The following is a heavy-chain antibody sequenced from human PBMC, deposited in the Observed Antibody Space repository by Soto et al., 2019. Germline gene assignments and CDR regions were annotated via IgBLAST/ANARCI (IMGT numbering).Heavy chain of an antibody. D-gene: IGHD5-18*01. J-gene: IGHJ6*02. CDR2: IYPGDSDT. V-gene: IGHV5-51*01. CDR3: ARRSDTAMVTDYYGMDV. Sequence: GESLKISCKGSGYSFTSYWIGWVRQVPGKGLEWMGIIYPGDSDTRYSPSFQGQVTISADKSISTAYLQWSSLKASDTAMYYCARRSDTAMVTDYYGMDVWGQGTTVTVSS. CDR1: GYSFTSYW.